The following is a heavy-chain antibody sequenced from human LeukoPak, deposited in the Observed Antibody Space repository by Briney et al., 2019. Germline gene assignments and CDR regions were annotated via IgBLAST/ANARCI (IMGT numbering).Heavy chain of an antibody. Sequence: GGSLRLSCAASGFTFSDARMSWVRQAPGKGLEWVGRIKIKADTGTTDYAATVKGTFTISRDDSKRMLYLQMNSLPTADTVVYYCVTDTVESIRSHTFDPWGQGNLVTVSP. D-gene: IGHD3-3*01. J-gene: IGHJ5*02. CDR3: VTDTVESIRSHTFDP. V-gene: IGHV3-15*01. CDR1: GFTFSDAR. CDR2: IKIKADTGTT.